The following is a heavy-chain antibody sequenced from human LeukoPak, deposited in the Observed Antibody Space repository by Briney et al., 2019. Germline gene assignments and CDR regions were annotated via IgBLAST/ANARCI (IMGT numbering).Heavy chain of an antibody. Sequence: PGGSLRLSCAASGFTFSSYAMSWVRQAPGMGLEWVSSISGGGGSAHYADSMKGRFTTSRDNSKNTLYLQMNSLRAEDTAVYYCAKSVVVIADYWGQGTLVTVSS. V-gene: IGHV3-23*01. D-gene: IGHD3-22*01. CDR3: AKSVVVIADY. J-gene: IGHJ4*02. CDR2: ISGGGGSA. CDR1: GFTFSSYA.